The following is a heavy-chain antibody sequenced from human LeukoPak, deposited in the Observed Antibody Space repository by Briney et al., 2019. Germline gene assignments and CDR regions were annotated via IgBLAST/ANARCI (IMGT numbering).Heavy chain of an antibody. D-gene: IGHD6-13*01. J-gene: IGHJ6*03. CDR2: INWNGGST. CDR1: GFTFDDYG. CDR3: ARGSSSWYHYYYYMDV. V-gene: IGHV3-20*04. Sequence: GGSLRLSCAASGFTFDDYGLSWVRQAPGKGLEWVSGINWNGGSTGYADSVKGRFTISRDNAKKSLYLQMNSLRAEDTAVYYCARGSSSWYHYYYYMDVWGKGTTVTVSS.